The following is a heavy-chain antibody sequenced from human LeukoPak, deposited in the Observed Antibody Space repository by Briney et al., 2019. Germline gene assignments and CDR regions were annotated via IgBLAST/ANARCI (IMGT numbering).Heavy chain of an antibody. CDR2: ITTYNENT. D-gene: IGHD4-17*01. Sequence: ASVKVSCKASGYTFMSYGISWVRQAPGQGLEWMGWITTYNENTNYAQKVQGRVTMATDTSTSTAYMELRSLRSDDTAVYYCTRATGWSTVPTYDAFDVWGQGTMVTVSS. J-gene: IGHJ3*01. CDR3: TRATGWSTVPTYDAFDV. V-gene: IGHV1-18*01. CDR1: GYTFMSYG.